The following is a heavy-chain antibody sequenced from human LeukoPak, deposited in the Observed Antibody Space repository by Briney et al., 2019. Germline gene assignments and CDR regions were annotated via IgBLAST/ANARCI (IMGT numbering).Heavy chain of an antibody. CDR2: IYYSGSI. J-gene: IGHJ3*02. D-gene: IGHD3-10*01. CDR3: ARQSGSRGAFDI. Sequence: SETLSLTCTVSGGSISRSYEYWGWMRQPPGKGLQWIGHIYYSGSIYYNPSLRSRLTISIDTSKNQFSLKLGSVTAADTAVYYCARQSGSRGAFDIWGQGTMVIVSS. CDR1: GGSISRSYEY. V-gene: IGHV4-39*01.